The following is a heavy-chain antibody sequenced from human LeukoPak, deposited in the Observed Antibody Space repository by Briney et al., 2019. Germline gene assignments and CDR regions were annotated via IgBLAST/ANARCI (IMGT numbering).Heavy chain of an antibody. CDR3: ARDRAYSSLGMDV. D-gene: IGHD6-13*01. CDR1: GFTFSSYG. J-gene: IGHJ6*04. Sequence: GRSLRLSCAASGFTFSSYGMHWVRQAPGKGLEWLAVIWYDGSNKYYADSVKGRFTISRDNSKNTLYMQMNSLRAEDTAVYYCARDRAYSSLGMDVWGKGTTVTVSS. CDR2: IWYDGSNK. V-gene: IGHV3-33*01.